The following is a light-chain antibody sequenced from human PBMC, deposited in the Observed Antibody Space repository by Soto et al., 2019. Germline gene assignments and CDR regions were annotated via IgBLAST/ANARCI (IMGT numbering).Light chain of an antibody. Sequence: EIVLTQSPGTLSLSPGERATLSCRASQSVSSSYLAWYQQKPGQAPRLLIYGASSRTTGIPDRFSGSASGTDFPLTISRLEPEDFAVYYCQQYGSSPRTFGQGTKVEIK. CDR1: QSVSSSY. J-gene: IGKJ1*01. V-gene: IGKV3-20*01. CDR3: QQYGSSPRT. CDR2: GAS.